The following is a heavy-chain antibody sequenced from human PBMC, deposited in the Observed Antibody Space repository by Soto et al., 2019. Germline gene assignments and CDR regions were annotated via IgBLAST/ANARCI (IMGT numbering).Heavy chain of an antibody. CDR1: GFTFSSYS. D-gene: IGHD3-3*01. V-gene: IGHV3-21*01. Sequence: GGSLRLSCAASGFTFSSYSMNWVRQAPGKGLEWVSSISSSSSYIYYADSVKGRFTISRDNAKNSLYLQMNSLRAEDTAVYYCARVLAVVINPYYYYGMDVWGQGTTVTVSS. CDR3: ARVLAVVINPYYYYGMDV. CDR2: ISSSSSYI. J-gene: IGHJ6*02.